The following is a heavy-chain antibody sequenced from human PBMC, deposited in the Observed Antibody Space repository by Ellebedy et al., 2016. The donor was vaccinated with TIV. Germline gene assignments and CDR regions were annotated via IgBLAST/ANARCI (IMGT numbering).Heavy chain of an antibody. CDR1: GYTFTGYY. CDR2: INPNSGGT. Sequence: ASVKVSCXASGYTFTGYYMHWVRQAPGQGLEWMGWINPNSGGTNYAQKFQGRVTMTRDTSISTAYMELSRLRSDDTAVYYCARARGIAARLYMDVWGKGTTVTVSS. J-gene: IGHJ6*03. CDR3: ARARGIAARLYMDV. V-gene: IGHV1-2*02. D-gene: IGHD6-6*01.